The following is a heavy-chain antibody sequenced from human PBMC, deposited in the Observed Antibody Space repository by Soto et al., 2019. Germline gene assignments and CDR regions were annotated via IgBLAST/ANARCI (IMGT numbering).Heavy chain of an antibody. V-gene: IGHV4-34*01. Sequence: SETLSLTCAVYGGSFSGYYWGWIRQPPGKGLEWIGEINHSGSTNYNPSLKSRVTISVDTSKNQFSLKLSSVTAADTAVYYCARGDDYIWGSYRYYYFDYWGQGTLVTVSS. D-gene: IGHD3-16*02. J-gene: IGHJ4*02. CDR3: ARGDDYIWGSYRYYYFDY. CDR2: INHSGST. CDR1: GGSFSGYY.